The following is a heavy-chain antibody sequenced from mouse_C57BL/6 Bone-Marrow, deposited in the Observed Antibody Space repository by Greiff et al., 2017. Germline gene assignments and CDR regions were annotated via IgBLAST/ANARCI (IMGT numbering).Heavy chain of an antibody. Sequence: EVQVVESGGGLVPPKGSLKLSCAASGFTFNTYAMHWVRQAPGKGLEWVARLRSKSRNYATYYADSVKDRFTISRDDSQSMLDLQMNKLKTVDTAMYYCVREDGTGLDYWGQGTTLTVSS. J-gene: IGHJ2*01. CDR2: LRSKSRNYAT. V-gene: IGHV10-3*01. CDR3: VREDGTGLDY. D-gene: IGHD4-1*01. CDR1: GFTFNTYA.